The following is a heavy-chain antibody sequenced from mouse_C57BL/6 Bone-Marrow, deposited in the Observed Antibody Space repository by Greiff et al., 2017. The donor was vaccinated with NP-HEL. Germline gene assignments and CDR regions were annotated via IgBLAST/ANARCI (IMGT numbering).Heavy chain of an antibody. CDR2: IDPSDSYT. D-gene: IGHD2-5*01. J-gene: IGHJ3*01. CDR1: GYTFTSYW. Sequence: QVQLQQPGAELVMPGASVKLSCKASGYTFTSYWMHWVKQRPGQGLEWIGEIDPSDSYTNYNQKLKGKSTLTVDKSSSTAYMQLSSLTSEDSAVYYCARNAYYSNYEFAYWGQGTLVTVSA. CDR3: ARNAYYSNYEFAY. V-gene: IGHV1-69*01.